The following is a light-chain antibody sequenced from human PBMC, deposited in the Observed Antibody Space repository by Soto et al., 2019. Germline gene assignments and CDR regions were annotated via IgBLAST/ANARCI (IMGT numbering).Light chain of an antibody. CDR2: DAS. J-gene: IGKJ1*01. CDR3: QQYNVYSRT. Sequence: DIPMTQSPSTLSASVGDRVTITCRASQSISSWLAWYQQKPGKAPKLLIYDASSLESGVPSRFSGSGSGTDFTLTINSLQPDDFATYYCQQYNVYSRTFGQGTKVEIK. CDR1: QSISSW. V-gene: IGKV1-5*01.